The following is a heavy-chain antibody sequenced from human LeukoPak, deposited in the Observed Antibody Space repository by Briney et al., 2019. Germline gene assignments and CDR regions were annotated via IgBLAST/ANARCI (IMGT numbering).Heavy chain of an antibody. Sequence: ASVKISCKASGYTFTDYYMYWVRQAPGQGPECMGVIHPSGGSTTYAQKFQGRVTLTKDTAPSTVYIELRSLRSDDTAVYYCARMAMDPAMVTNFFDLWGQGTLLTVSA. CDR1: GYTFTDYY. CDR3: ARMAMDPAMVTNFFDL. J-gene: IGHJ4*02. CDR2: IHPSGGST. V-gene: IGHV1-46*01. D-gene: IGHD5-18*01.